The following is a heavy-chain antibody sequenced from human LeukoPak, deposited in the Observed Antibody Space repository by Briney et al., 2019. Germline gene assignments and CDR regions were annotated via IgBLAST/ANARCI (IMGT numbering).Heavy chain of an antibody. J-gene: IGHJ5*02. CDR1: GDSVSSNSAA. V-gene: IGHV6-1*01. CDR3: ARYGDGWFDP. CDR2: TYYRSKWYN. D-gene: IGHD4-17*01. Sequence: SQTLSLACAISGDSVSSNSAAWIRQSPSRGLEWLGRTYYRSKWYNDYAVSVKSRITTNPDTSKNQFSLQLNSVTPEDTAVYYCARYGDGWFDPWGQGTLVTVSS.